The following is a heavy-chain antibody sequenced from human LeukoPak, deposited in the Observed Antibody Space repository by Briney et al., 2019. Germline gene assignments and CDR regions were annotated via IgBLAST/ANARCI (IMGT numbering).Heavy chain of an antibody. J-gene: IGHJ6*02. D-gene: IGHD2/OR15-2a*01. CDR3: AKDLYPDYFNYGMDV. Sequence: VGTLRLSCAASGFAFSSYSMNSVRRAPGKGLEWVSYISSSSSTIYYADSVKGRFTITRDNSNNTLYLQMNSLRAEDTAVYYCAKDLYPDYFNYGMDVWGQGTTVTVSS. CDR1: GFAFSSYS. CDR2: ISSSSSTI. V-gene: IGHV3-48*04.